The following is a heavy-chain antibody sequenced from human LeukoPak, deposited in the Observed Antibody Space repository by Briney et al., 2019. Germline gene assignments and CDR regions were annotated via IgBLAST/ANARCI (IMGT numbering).Heavy chain of an antibody. Sequence: GRSLRLSCAASGFTFSSYAMHWVRQAPGKGLEWVAVISYDGSNKYYADSVKGRFTISRDNAKNSLYLQMNSLRAEDTAVYYCARRAVAGTKFGPFDYWGQGTLVTVSS. CDR3: ARRAVAGTKFGPFDY. CDR2: ISYDGSNK. J-gene: IGHJ4*02. V-gene: IGHV3-30-3*01. CDR1: GFTFSSYA. D-gene: IGHD6-19*01.